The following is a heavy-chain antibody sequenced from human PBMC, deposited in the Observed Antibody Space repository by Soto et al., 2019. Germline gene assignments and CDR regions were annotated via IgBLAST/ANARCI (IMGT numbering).Heavy chain of an antibody. CDR1: GGTFSSYA. Sequence: GASVKVSCKASGGTFSSYAISWVRQAPGKGLEWVSAISGSGGSTYYADSVKGRFTISRDNSKNTLYLQMNSLRAEDTAVYYCAKDYRRVAALFWFDPWGQGTLVTVSS. J-gene: IGHJ5*02. D-gene: IGHD6-13*01. V-gene: IGHV3-23*01. CDR3: AKDYRRVAALFWFDP. CDR2: ISGSGGST.